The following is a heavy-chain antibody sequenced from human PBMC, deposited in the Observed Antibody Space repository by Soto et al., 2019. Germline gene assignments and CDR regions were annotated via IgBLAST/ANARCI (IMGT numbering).Heavy chain of an antibody. Sequence: PSETLSLTCTVSGGSISSGDYYWSWIRQHPGKGLEWIGYIYYSGSTYYNPSLKSRVTISVDTSKNQFSLKLSSVTAADTAVYYCARHLGFLEWLSLRAYGMDVWGQGTTVTVSS. CDR1: GGSISSGDYY. CDR3: ARHLGFLEWLSLRAYGMDV. V-gene: IGHV4-31*03. CDR2: IYYSGST. D-gene: IGHD3-3*01. J-gene: IGHJ6*02.